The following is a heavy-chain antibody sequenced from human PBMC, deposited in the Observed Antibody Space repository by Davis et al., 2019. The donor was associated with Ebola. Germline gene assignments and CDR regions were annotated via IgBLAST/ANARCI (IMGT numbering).Heavy chain of an antibody. Sequence: ASVKVSCKASGYTFTSYDINWVRQATGQGLEWMGWMNPNSGNTGYAQKFQGRVTMTRDTSISTAYMELSRLRSDDTAVYYCARSYDSSGYSEKNFDYWGQGTLVTVSS. D-gene: IGHD3-22*01. CDR3: ARSYDSSGYSEKNFDY. CDR2: MNPNSGNT. CDR1: GYTFTSYD. V-gene: IGHV1-8*01. J-gene: IGHJ4*02.